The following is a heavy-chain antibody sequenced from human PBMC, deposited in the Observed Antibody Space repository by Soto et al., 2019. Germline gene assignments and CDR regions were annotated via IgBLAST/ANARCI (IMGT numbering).Heavy chain of an antibody. CDR3: AKVITTDISYWYGMDV. D-gene: IGHD1-26*01. CDR1: GFTFSSYP. J-gene: IGHJ6*02. Sequence: LRLSCAASGFTFSSYPMVWARQAPGKGLESISSISGSGTSYYADSVKGRFTIFRDNSENTLYLQMNSLRAEDTAVYYCAKVITTDISYWYGMDVWGQGTTVTVSS. V-gene: IGHV3-23*01. CDR2: ISGSGTS.